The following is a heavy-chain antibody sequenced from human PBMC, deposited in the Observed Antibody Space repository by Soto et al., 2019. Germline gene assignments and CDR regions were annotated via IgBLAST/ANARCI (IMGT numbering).Heavy chain of an antibody. J-gene: IGHJ6*02. CDR3: ARGHVDSNYYYYYGMDV. CDR2: IYYSGST. CDR1: GGSISSSSYY. V-gene: IGHV4-39*01. Sequence: QLQLQESGPGLVKPSETLSLTCTVSGGSISSSSYYWGWIRQPPGKGLEWIGSIYYSGSTYYNPSLKSRVTISVDTSKNQFSLKLSSVTAADTAVYYCARGHVDSNYYYYYGMDVWGQGTTVTVSS. D-gene: IGHD5-12*01.